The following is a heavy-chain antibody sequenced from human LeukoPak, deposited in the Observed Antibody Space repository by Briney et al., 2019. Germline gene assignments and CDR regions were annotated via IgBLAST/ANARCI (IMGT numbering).Heavy chain of an antibody. D-gene: IGHD1-7*01. CDR2: ISKDGSDK. V-gene: IGHV3-30*19. J-gene: IGHJ4*02. CDR3: ARDYWWNYDY. CDR1: GFAFGGYG. Sequence: GRSLRLSCAASGFAFGGYGMHWVRQAPGKGLEWVAVISKDGSDKYYPGSVRGRFTSSRDNSKNTIYLQMDSLRAEDTAIYYCARDYWWNYDYWGQGTLVTVSS.